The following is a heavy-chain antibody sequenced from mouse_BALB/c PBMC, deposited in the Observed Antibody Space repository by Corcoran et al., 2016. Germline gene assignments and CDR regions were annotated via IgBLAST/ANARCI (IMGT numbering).Heavy chain of an antibody. D-gene: IGHD4-1*01. J-gene: IGHJ2*01. V-gene: IGHV1-26*01. CDR3: ARSDAGTGFDY. CDR2: INPYNGAT. Sequence: EVQLQQSGPELVKPGASVKISCKASGYSFTGYYMHWVKQSHVKSLEWIGRINPYNGATSYNQNFKDKASLTVDKSSSTAYMELHSLTSEDSAVYYWARSDAGTGFDYWGQGTTLTVSS. CDR1: GYSFTGYY.